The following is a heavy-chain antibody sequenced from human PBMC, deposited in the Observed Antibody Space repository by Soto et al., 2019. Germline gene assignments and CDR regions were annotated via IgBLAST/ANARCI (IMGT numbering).Heavy chain of an antibody. CDR2: IHYSGYT. CDR3: AREYSSFEY. J-gene: IGHJ4*02. V-gene: IGHV4-59*01. CDR1: DGAISTYY. Sequence: QVQLQESGPGLVKPSETLSLTCTVSDGAISTYYWHWIRQPPGKGLEWIGYIHYSGYTSYNPSLKSRVTISVDTSKNQFSVRLHSVTAPDTAVYYCAREYSSFEYWGQGALVTVS. D-gene: IGHD4-4*01.